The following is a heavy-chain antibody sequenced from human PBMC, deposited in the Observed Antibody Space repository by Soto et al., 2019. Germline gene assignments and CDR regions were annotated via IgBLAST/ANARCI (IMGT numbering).Heavy chain of an antibody. V-gene: IGHV3-23*04. Sequence: EVQLVDSGGGLVQPGGSLRLSCAASGFIFSNYVMSWVRQAPGKGLEWVSSISDSGGTSYYADSVKGRFTISRDNSKNTLYLQMNRLRDEDTAIDYCAKRPRSLLTFDYWGQGTLVTVSS. CDR1: GFIFSNYV. CDR3: AKRPRSLLTFDY. D-gene: IGHD1-26*01. CDR2: ISDSGGTS. J-gene: IGHJ4*02.